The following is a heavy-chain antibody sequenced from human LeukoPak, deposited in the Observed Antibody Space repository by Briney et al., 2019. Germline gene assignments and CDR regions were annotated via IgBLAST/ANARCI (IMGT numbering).Heavy chain of an antibody. V-gene: IGHV4-59*08. CDR1: DGSINGYY. D-gene: IGHD3-9*01. Sequence: SETLSLTCTVSDGSINGYYWSWIRQSPGKGLESLGYIYYTGSTNYNPSLKSRVTMSLDTSRNQFFLRLSSVTAADTAVYYCARHSSQYYDILTGYYILGVGFDYWGQGTLVTVSS. CDR3: ARHSSQYYDILTGYYILGVGFDY. J-gene: IGHJ4*02. CDR2: IYYTGST.